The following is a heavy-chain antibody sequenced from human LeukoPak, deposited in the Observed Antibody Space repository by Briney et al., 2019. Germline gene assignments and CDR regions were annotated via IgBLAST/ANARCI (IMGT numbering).Heavy chain of an antibody. CDR1: GFTFSSYG. CDR3: ASLGGNDFFDY. D-gene: IGHD1-1*01. J-gene: IGHJ4*02. V-gene: IGHV3-30*19. CDR2: ISYDGSNK. Sequence: GGSLRLSCAASGFTFSSYGMHWVRQAPGKGLEWVAVISYDGSNKYYADSVKGRFTISRDNSKNTLYLSVNSLRAEDTAVYYCASLGGNDFFDYWGQGTLVTVSS.